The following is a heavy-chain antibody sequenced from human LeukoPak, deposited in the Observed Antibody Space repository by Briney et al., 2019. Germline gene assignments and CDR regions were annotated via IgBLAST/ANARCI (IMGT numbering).Heavy chain of an antibody. Sequence: GGSLRLSCAASGFTFSSYSMTWVRQAPGKGLEWVSSISSSSSYIYYADSVKGRFTISRDNAKNSLYLRMNSLRAEDTAVYYCARAPNYGDYVGAFDIWGQGTMVTVSS. V-gene: IGHV3-21*01. CDR1: GFTFSSYS. CDR2: ISSSSSYI. D-gene: IGHD4-17*01. J-gene: IGHJ3*02. CDR3: ARAPNYGDYVGAFDI.